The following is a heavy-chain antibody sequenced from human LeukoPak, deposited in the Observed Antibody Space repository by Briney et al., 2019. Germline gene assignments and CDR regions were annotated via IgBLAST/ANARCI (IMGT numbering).Heavy chain of an antibody. CDR1: GFTFSSYW. J-gene: IGHJ4*02. CDR3: AKWGSGYYFIGDYFDY. CDR2: ISGSGGST. V-gene: IGHV3-23*01. D-gene: IGHD3-22*01. Sequence: GGSLRLSCAASGFTFSSYWMSWVRQAPGKGLEWVSAISGSGGSTYYADSVKGRFTISKDNSKNTLYLQMNSLRAEDTAVYYCAKWGSGYYFIGDYFDYWGQGTLVTVSS.